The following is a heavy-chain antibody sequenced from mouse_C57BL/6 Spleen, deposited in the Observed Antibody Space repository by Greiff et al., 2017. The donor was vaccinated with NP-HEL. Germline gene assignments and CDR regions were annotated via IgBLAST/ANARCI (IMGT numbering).Heavy chain of an antibody. V-gene: IGHV1-26*01. Sequence: EVQLQQSGPELVKPGASVKISCKASGYTFTDYYMNWVKQSHGKSLEWIGDINPNNGGTSYNQKFKGKATLTVDKSSSTAYMELRSLTSEDSAVYYCAIYDGYPTGAMDYWGQGTSVTVSS. CDR2: INPNNGGT. D-gene: IGHD2-3*01. CDR3: AIYDGYPTGAMDY. CDR1: GYTFTDYY. J-gene: IGHJ4*01.